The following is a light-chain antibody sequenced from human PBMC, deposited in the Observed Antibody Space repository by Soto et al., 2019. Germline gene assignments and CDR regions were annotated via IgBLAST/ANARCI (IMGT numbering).Light chain of an antibody. CDR1: QSISSY. CDR3: QQSYSTPT. V-gene: IGKV1-39*01. J-gene: IGKJ2*01. CDR2: AAS. Sequence: DIQMTQSPSSLSASVGDRVTITCRASQSISSYLNWYQQKPGKAPKLLIYAASSLQIGVPSRFSGSGSGTDFTLTSSSLQTEDFATYYCQQSYSTPTFGQGTKLEIK.